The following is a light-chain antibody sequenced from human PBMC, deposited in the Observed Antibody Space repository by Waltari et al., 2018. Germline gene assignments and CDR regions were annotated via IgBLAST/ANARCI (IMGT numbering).Light chain of an antibody. Sequence: DIVMTQSPDSLAVSLGERAPINCQSSQSLLYRSNNKNYLAWYQQKPGQPPRLLIYWASTRESGVPDRFSGSESGTDFTLTISSLQAEDVAVYYCQQYSSIPITFGGGTKVEI. CDR1: QSLLYRSNNKNY. CDR3: QQYSSIPIT. V-gene: IGKV4-1*01. CDR2: WAS. J-gene: IGKJ4*01.